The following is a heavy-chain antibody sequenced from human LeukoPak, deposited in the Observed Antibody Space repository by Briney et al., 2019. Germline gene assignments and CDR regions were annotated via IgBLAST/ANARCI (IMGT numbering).Heavy chain of an antibody. Sequence: SETLALTCTVSGGSISCSSYYWGWIRQPPGKGLEWIGSIYYSGSTYYNPSLKSRVTISVDTCKNQFSLKLSSVTAADTAVYYCARPAALELPGGLYFDYWGQGTLVTVSS. J-gene: IGHJ4*02. CDR2: IYYSGST. CDR3: ARPAALELPGGLYFDY. D-gene: IGHD1-7*01. CDR1: GGSISCSSYY. V-gene: IGHV4-39*01.